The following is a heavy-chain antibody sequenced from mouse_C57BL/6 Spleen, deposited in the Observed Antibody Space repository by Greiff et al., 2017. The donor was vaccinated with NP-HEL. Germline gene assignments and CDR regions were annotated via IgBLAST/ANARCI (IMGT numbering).Heavy chain of an antibody. CDR2: INYDGSST. CDR3: ARDRGIYFMDY. CDR1: GFTFSDYY. J-gene: IGHJ4*01. V-gene: IGHV5-16*01. D-gene: IGHD2-1*01. Sequence: EVMLVESEGGLVQPGSSMKLSCTASGFTFSDYYMAWVRQVPEKGLEWVANINYDGSSTYYLDSLKSRFIISRDNAKNILYLQMSSLKSEDTATYYCARDRGIYFMDYWGQGTSVTVSS.